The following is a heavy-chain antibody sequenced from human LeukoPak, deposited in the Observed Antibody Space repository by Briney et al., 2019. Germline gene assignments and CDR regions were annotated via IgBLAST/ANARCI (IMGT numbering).Heavy chain of an antibody. D-gene: IGHD3-22*01. CDR1: GGSISSGGYS. V-gene: IGHV4-30-2*01. CDR3: ARSAISAYPIDY. CDR2: IYHSGST. J-gene: IGHJ4*02. Sequence: NPSQTLSLTCAVSGGSISSGGYSWSWIRQPPGKGLEWIGYIYHSGSTYYNPSLKSRVTISVDRSKNQFSLKLSSVTAADTAVYYCARSAISAYPIDYWGQGTLVTVSS.